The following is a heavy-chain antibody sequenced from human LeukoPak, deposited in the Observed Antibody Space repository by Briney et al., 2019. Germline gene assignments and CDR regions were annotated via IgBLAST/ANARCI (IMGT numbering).Heavy chain of an antibody. CDR1: NGSMTSDSYY. V-gene: IGHV4-39*02. CDR3: ARLWIVATWFDA. D-gene: IGHD2-2*03. Sequence: SETLSLTCTVSNGSMTSDSYYWAWVRQPPGKGLEWIGTIFYSGKTYYSASLKSRVTVSLDTSKKNFSLRLSSVTAADTAVYYCARLWIVATWFDAWGQGALVAVSS. J-gene: IGHJ5*02. CDR2: IFYSGKT.